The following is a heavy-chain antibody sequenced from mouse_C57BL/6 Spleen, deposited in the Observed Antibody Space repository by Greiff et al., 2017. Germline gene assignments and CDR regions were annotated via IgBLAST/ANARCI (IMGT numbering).Heavy chain of an antibody. CDR3: ASYYYGSSLPFDY. CDR1: GYTFTDYY. CDR2: INPYNGGT. D-gene: IGHD1-1*01. J-gene: IGHJ2*01. V-gene: IGHV1-19*01. Sequence: VQLQQSGPVLVKPGASVKMSCKASGYTFTDYYMNWVKQSHGKSLEWIGVINPYNGGTSYNQKFKGKATLTVDKSSSTAYMELNSLTSEDSAVYYCASYYYGSSLPFDYWGQGTTLTVSS.